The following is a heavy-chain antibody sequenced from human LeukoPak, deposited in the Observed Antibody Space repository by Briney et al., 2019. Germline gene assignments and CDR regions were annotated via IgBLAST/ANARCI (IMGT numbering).Heavy chain of an antibody. CDR2: INTDGSST. CDR3: AREGYSYGYDY. CDR1: GFTFSSYW. J-gene: IGHJ4*02. V-gene: IGHV3-74*01. Sequence: GGSLRLSCAASGFTFSSYWMHWVRQAPGKGLVWVSRINTDGSSTSYADSVKGRFTISRDNAKNTLYLQMNSLRAEDTAMYYCAREGYSYGYDYWGQGTLVTVSS. D-gene: IGHD5-18*01.